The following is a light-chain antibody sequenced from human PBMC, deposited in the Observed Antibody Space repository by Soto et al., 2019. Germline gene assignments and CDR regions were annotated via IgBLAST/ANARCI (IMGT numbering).Light chain of an antibody. CDR1: QSVSSSY. CDR3: QQYGSSRT. J-gene: IGKJ1*01. CDR2: GAS. V-gene: IGKV3-20*01. Sequence: EIGLTQSPGTLSLSPGERATLSCRASQSVSSSYLAWYQQKPGQAPRLLIYGASSRATGIPDRFSGSGSVTDFTLTISRLEPEDFAVYYCQQYGSSRTFGHGTKVEIK.